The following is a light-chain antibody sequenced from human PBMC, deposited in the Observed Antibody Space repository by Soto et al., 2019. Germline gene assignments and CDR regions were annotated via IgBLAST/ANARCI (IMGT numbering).Light chain of an antibody. CDR2: DAS. CDR3: QQYNSWPRT. J-gene: IGKJ1*01. CDR1: QSVSSN. V-gene: IGKV3-15*01. Sequence: EIVMTQAPATLSLSPGERATLSCRASQSVSSNLAWYQQKSGQAPRLLIYDASTRASGVPARFSGSGSETEFTLTISSLPSEDFEVYFCQQYNSWPRTFGQGTKVDIK.